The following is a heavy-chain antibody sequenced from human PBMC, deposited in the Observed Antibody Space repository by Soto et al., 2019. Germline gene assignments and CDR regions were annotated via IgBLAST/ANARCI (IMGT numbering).Heavy chain of an antibody. Sequence: SETLSLTCAVYGGSFSGYYWSWIRQPPGKGLEWIGEINHSGSTNYNPSLKSRVTISVDTSKNQFSLKLSSVTAADTAVYYCARGRRGSGTTRVAVRWFDPWGQGTLVTVSS. J-gene: IGHJ5*02. D-gene: IGHD3-10*01. CDR3: ARGRRGSGTTRVAVRWFDP. V-gene: IGHV4-34*01. CDR2: INHSGST. CDR1: GGSFSGYY.